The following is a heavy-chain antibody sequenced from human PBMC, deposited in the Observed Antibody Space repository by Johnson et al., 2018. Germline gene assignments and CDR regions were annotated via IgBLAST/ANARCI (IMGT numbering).Heavy chain of an antibody. CDR2: ISWDGGRT. J-gene: IGHJ6*03. D-gene: IGHD5-24*01. CDR3: AKALGFGNNSPGHMDA. Sequence: VQLVESGGVVVQPGGSLRLSCAASGFTFDDYAMHWVRQAPGKGLEWVSLISWDGGRTYYADSVKGRFTISRDNSKSSLYLQMNSLRTEDTALYSCAKALGFGNNSPGHMDAWGEGTTVTVSS. V-gene: IGHV3-43*01. CDR1: GFTFDDYA.